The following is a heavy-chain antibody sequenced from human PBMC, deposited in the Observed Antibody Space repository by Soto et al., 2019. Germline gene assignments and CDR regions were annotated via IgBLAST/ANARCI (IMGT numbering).Heavy chain of an antibody. Sequence: QVQLQESGPGLVKPSETLSLTCTVSGGSISNYYWSWIRQPPGKGLEWIGYVFSSGSTNYNPSLKSRVTISVDTSKNQFSLKLSSVTAADTAVYFCARMPVTMVRGVAQYGLDVWGQGTTVTVSS. J-gene: IGHJ6*02. CDR2: VFSSGST. D-gene: IGHD3-10*01. CDR1: GGSISNYY. CDR3: ARMPVTMVRGVAQYGLDV. V-gene: IGHV4-59*12.